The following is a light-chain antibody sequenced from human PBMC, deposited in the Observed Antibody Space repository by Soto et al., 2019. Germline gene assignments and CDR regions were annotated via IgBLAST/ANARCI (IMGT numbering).Light chain of an antibody. CDR3: SSFTSSRTQV. CDR2: EVN. J-gene: IGLJ3*02. V-gene: IGLV2-14*01. Sequence: QSALTQPASVSGSLGQSITISCTGSSSDVGGYNYVSWYQQHPGKAPKLMIYEVNNRPSGVSNRFSGSKSGNTASLTISGLQAEDEADYYCSSFTSSRTQVLGGGTKLTVL. CDR1: SSDVGGYNY.